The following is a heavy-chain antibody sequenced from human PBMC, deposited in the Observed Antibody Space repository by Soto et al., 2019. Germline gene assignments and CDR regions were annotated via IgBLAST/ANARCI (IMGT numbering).Heavy chain of an antibody. CDR3: AKMGRDGYKPIAS. CDR2: ISASGYST. V-gene: IGHV3-23*01. J-gene: IGHJ4*02. D-gene: IGHD3-16*01. CDR1: GFTFSDSA. Sequence: EVQLLESGGGLVQPGESLRLSCAASGFTFSDSAMGWVRQAPGKGLEWVSSISASGYSTYYADSVKGRFTISRDTPKNTLYVQPDSRRAEDTAMYYCAKMGRDGYKPIASWVQGSLVTVSS.